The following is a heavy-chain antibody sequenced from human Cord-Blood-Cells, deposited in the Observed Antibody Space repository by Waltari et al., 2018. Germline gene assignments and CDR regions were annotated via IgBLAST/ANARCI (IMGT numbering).Heavy chain of an antibody. CDR3: ATDTPGMVGAIDY. J-gene: IGHJ4*02. CDR2: CDPEDVET. D-gene: IGHD1-26*01. V-gene: IGHV1-24*01. CDR1: GYTVTELS. Sequence: QVQLVQSGAEVKKPGASVKVSCKVSGYTVTELSIHWVRQAPGKGLEWMGGCDPEDVETIDAQKFQGRVTMTEDTYTATAYMELGSLRSEDTAVYYCATDTPGMVGAIDYWGQGTLVTVSS.